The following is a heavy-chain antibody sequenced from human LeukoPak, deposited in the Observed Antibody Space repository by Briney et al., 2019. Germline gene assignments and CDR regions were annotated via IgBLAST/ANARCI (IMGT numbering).Heavy chain of an antibody. J-gene: IGHJ5*02. Sequence: SETLSLTCTVSGGSISSSSYYWGWIRQPPGKGLEWIGGIHYGGSTYYNPSLKSRVTISVDPSENQFSLKLSSVTAADTAVYYCARRVYYGSGSFWNWFDPWGQGTLVTVSS. V-gene: IGHV4-39*01. CDR1: GGSISSSSYY. CDR2: IHYGGST. D-gene: IGHD3-10*01. CDR3: ARRVYYGSGSFWNWFDP.